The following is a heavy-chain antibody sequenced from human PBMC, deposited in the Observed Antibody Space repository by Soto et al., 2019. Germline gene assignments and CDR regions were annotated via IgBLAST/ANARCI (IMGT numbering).Heavy chain of an antibody. CDR3: AKDGGFTMIVTGCFDY. J-gene: IGHJ4*02. Sequence: QVQLVESGGGVVQPGRSLRLSCAASGFTFSSYGMQWVRQAPGKGLEWVAVISYDGSNKYYADSVKGRFTISRDNSKNTLYLQMNSLRAEDTAVYYCAKDGGFTMIVTGCFDYWGQGTLVTVSS. V-gene: IGHV3-30*18. CDR2: ISYDGSNK. CDR1: GFTFSSYG. D-gene: IGHD3-22*01.